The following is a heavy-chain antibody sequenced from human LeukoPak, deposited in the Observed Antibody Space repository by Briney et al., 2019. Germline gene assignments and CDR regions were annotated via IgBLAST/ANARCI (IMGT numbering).Heavy chain of an antibody. CDR2: IYYSGST. J-gene: IGHJ4*02. CDR3: AREQSGSYANY. Sequence: SETQSLTCTVSGGSISSEGYYWAWVRQPPGEGLEWIGSIYYSGSTYYDPSLKSRVTISVDTSKNQFSLKLTSVTAADTAVYFCAREQSGSYANYWGQGTLVTVSS. V-gene: IGHV4-39*07. CDR1: GGSISSEGYY. D-gene: IGHD3-16*01.